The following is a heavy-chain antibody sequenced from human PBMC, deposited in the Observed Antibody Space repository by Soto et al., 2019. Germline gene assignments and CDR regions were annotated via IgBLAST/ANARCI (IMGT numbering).Heavy chain of an antibody. Sequence: SETLSLTCSVSGGSISSSQWTRIRQTPRKGLEWIGYISSTGTTNYNPSLTSRVTISADTSKNQFSLTLTSVTAADTAVYYCATQPTALSNNYRGGAFDFWGQGTMVTVSS. D-gene: IGHD4-4*01. V-gene: IGHV4-59*01. J-gene: IGHJ3*01. CDR3: ATQPTALSNNYRGGAFDF. CDR2: ISSTGTT. CDR1: GGSISSSQ.